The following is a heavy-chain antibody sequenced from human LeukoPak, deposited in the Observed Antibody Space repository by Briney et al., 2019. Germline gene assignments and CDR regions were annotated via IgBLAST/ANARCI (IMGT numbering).Heavy chain of an antibody. Sequence: GASAKVSCKVSGYTLTELSMHWVRQAPGKGLEWMGGFDPEDGETIYAQKFQGRVTMTEDTSTDTAYMELSSLRSEDTAVYYCATDKRLGPWDDYGMDVWGQGTTVTVSS. CDR1: GYTLTELS. CDR3: ATDKRLGPWDDYGMDV. V-gene: IGHV1-24*01. CDR2: FDPEDGET. J-gene: IGHJ6*02. D-gene: IGHD1-26*01.